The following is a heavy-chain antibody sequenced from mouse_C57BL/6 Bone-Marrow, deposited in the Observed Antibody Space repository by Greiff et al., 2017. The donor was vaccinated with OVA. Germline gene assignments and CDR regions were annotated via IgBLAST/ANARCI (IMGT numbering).Heavy chain of an antibody. CDR1: GFNIKDDY. CDR2: IDPENGDT. D-gene: IGHD1-1*01. Sequence: VQLKQSGAELVRPGASVKLSCTASGFNIKDDYMHWVKQRPEQGLEWIGWIDPENGDTEYASKFQGKATITADTSSNTAYLQLSSLTSEDTAVYYCTTRDYYGSSSFDYWGQGTTLTVAA. CDR3: TTRDYYGSSSFDY. J-gene: IGHJ2*01. V-gene: IGHV14-4*01.